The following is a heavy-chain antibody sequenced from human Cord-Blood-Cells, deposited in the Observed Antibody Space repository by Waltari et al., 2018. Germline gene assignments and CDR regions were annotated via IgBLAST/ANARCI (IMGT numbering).Heavy chain of an antibody. D-gene: IGHD1-26*01. CDR2: IYYSGST. J-gene: IGHJ3*02. Sequence: QVQLQESGPGLVKPSETLSITCTVSGGSISSHYWSWIRQPPGKGLEWIGYIYYSGSTNDDPSLKSRVTISVDTSKNQFSLKLSSVTAADTAVYYCARDSPAVAHYSAFDIWGQGTMVTVSS. CDR3: ARDSPAVAHYSAFDI. V-gene: IGHV4-59*11. CDR1: GGSISSHY.